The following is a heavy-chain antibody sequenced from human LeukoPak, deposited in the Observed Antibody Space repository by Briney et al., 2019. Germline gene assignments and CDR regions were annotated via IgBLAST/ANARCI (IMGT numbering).Heavy chain of an antibody. Sequence: PAGGSLRLSCAASGFIFSAYGMSWVRQAPGKGLEWVAVISYDGSNKYYADSVKGRFTISRDNSKNTLYLQMNSLRAEDTAVYYCAKDLVGARPAHYFDYWGQGTLVTVSS. CDR3: AKDLVGARPAHYFDY. CDR2: ISYDGSNK. V-gene: IGHV3-30*18. D-gene: IGHD6-6*01. CDR1: GFIFSAYG. J-gene: IGHJ4*02.